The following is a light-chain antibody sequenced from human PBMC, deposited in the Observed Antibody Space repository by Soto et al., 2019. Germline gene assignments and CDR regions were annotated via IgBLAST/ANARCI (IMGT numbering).Light chain of an antibody. CDR3: GTWDSSLNGYV. V-gene: IGLV1-51*01. J-gene: IGLJ1*01. CDR2: DNY. CDR1: RSNIGNNF. Sequence: QSVLTQPPSVSAVPGQEVTISCSGSRSNIGNNFVSWYQQFPGTAPKLLIYDNYKRTSGITDRISGSKSGTSATLGVTGLQSGDAADYYCGTWDSSLNGYVFGPGTKLTVL.